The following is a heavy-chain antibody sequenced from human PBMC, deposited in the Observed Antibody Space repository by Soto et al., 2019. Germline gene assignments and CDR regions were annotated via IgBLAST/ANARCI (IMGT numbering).Heavy chain of an antibody. D-gene: IGHD1-26*01. Sequence: QITLKESGPTLVKPTQTLTLTCTFAGFSLTRSEVGVGWIRQPPGKALEWLALIYGDDEKLYSPSLKTRLTLTRHTSETQVVLTMTNMDPVDTATYYCAQSKWELLRAFEVWGQGTMVTVSS. CDR3: AQSKWELLRAFEV. V-gene: IGHV2-5*02. CDR1: GFSLTRSEVG. CDR2: IYGDDEK. J-gene: IGHJ3*01.